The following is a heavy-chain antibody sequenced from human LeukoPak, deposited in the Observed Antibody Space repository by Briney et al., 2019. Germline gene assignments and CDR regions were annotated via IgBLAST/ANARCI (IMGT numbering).Heavy chain of an antibody. Sequence: GGSLRLSCAASGFTFNKFAMTWVRQAPGKGLEWVSTIADAGTYYADSVTGRFIISRDNSKNMLYLQLNSLRADDTAMYYCAKNLGPFDVRGQGTMVTVSS. CDR1: GFTFNKFA. CDR2: IADAGT. V-gene: IGHV3-23*01. D-gene: IGHD3-16*01. CDR3: AKNLGPFDV. J-gene: IGHJ3*01.